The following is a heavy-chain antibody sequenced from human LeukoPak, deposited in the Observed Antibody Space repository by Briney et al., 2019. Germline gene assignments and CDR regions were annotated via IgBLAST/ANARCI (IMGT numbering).Heavy chain of an antibody. V-gene: IGHV3-48*04. J-gene: IGHJ4*02. CDR2: ISSSSTI. Sequence: GGSLRLSCAASGFTFSSYSMNWVRQAPGKGLEWVSYISSSSTIYYADSVKGRFTISRDNAKNSLYLQMNSLRAEDTAVYYCARDPGVGATSFDWGQGTLVTVSS. D-gene: IGHD1-26*01. CDR3: ARDPGVGATSFD. CDR1: GFTFSSYS.